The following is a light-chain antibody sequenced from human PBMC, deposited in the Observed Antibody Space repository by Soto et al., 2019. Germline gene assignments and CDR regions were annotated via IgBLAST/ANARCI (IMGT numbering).Light chain of an antibody. J-gene: IGKJ1*01. V-gene: IGKV1-5*03. CDR2: QAS. Sequence: QLTQSPSSLSASVGDRVTITCRAGRSLQTWLAWYQQKPGKVPKLLIYQASSLQNGVPARFIGSGSGTEFTPTISSLQPDDVATYYCQQYTCLWTFGPGTKVDIK. CDR3: QQYTCLWT. CDR1: RSLQTW.